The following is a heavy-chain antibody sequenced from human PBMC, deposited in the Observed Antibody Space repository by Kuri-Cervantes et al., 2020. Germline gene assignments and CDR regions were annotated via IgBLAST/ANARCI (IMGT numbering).Heavy chain of an antibody. CDR1: GYHFNTYW. CDR3: GGEEYYYHMDV. CDR2: IYPGDSDT. J-gene: IGHJ6*03. D-gene: IGHD2-21*01. Sequence: GESLKISCQVSGYHFNTYWIGWVRQMPGKGLEWMEIIYPGDSDTRYSPSFQGQVTISADKSINTAYLQWGSLKASDTAIYYCGGEEYYYHMDVWGKGTTVTVSS. V-gene: IGHV5-51*01.